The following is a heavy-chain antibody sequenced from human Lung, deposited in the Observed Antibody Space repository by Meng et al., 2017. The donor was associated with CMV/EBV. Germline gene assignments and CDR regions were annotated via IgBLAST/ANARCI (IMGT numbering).Heavy chain of an antibody. J-gene: IGHJ6*02. D-gene: IGHD2-2*01. CDR1: GHSISSDYF. Sequence: SXTXSLXXHVSGHSISSDYFWGWVRQSPGTGLEWVGICDSGDTFYNPSLKSRVAISVDTSANRFFLTLRSVTAADTAVYYCVRHIIVVPARGYGVDVWGQGTTVTVSS. CDR3: VRHIIVVPARGYGVDV. CDR2: CDSGDT. V-gene: IGHV4-38-2*01.